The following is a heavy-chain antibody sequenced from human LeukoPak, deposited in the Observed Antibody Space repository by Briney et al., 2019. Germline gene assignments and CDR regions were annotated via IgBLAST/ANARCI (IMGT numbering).Heavy chain of an antibody. CDR3: ASPHCSSTSCYVLGFDY. V-gene: IGHV1-46*03. J-gene: IGHJ4*02. D-gene: IGHD2-2*01. CDR2: INPSGGST. Sequence: GASVKVSCKASGYTFTSYGISWVRQAPGQGLEWMGIINPSGGSTSYAQKFQGRVTMTRDTSTSTVYMELSSLRSEDTAVYYCASPHCSSTSCYVLGFDYWGQGTLVTVSS. CDR1: GYTFTSYG.